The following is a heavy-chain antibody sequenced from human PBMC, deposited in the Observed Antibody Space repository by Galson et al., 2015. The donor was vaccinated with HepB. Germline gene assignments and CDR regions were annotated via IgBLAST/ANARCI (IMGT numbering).Heavy chain of an antibody. CDR1: GFTFSTYW. D-gene: IGHD3-16*01. CDR3: ARWRLGEYHFDY. CDR2: IKQDGSEK. J-gene: IGHJ4*02. V-gene: IGHV3-7*03. Sequence: SLRLSCAASGFTFSTYWMSWVRQAPGKGLEWVANIKQDGSEKYYVDSVKGRFTISRDNAKNSLYLQMNSLRAEDTAVYYCARWRLGEYHFDYWGQGTLVTVSS.